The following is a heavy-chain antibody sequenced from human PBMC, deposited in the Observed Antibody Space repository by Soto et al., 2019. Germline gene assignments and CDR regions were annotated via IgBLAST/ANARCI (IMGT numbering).Heavy chain of an antibody. CDR3: ATSYDSSGYYNYYNGMDV. CDR2: FDPEDGES. J-gene: IGHJ6*02. V-gene: IGHV1-24*01. D-gene: IGHD3-22*01. CDR1: GHTLTELS. Sequence: QVRLVQSGAEVKKPGASVKVSCKVSGHTLTELSMYWVRQAPGKGLEWMGGFDPEDGESIYAQKFQGRVTMTEDTSTDTAYMELSSLRSEDTAVYYCATSYDSSGYYNYYNGMDVWGQGTTVTVSS.